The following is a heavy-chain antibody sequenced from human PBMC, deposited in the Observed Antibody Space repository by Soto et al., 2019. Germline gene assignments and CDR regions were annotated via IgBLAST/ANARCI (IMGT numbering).Heavy chain of an antibody. Sequence: ASVKVSCKASGYTFTSYDINWVRQATGQGLEWMGWMNPNSGNTGYAQKFQGRVTMTRNTSISTAYMELSSLRSEDTAVYYCARWREDMGVVVAAHYYDYYGMDVWGQRTTVTVSS. CDR3: ARWREDMGVVVAAHYYDYYGMDV. D-gene: IGHD2-15*01. CDR2: MNPNSGNT. J-gene: IGHJ6*02. V-gene: IGHV1-8*01. CDR1: GYTFTSYD.